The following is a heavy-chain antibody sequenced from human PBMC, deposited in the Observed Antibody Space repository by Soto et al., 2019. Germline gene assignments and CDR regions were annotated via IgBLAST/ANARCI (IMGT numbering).Heavy chain of an antibody. V-gene: IGHV3-33*01. CDR3: ARELNTVTTRDAFDV. CDR2: IWSDDNNK. Sequence: QVQLVESGGGVVQPGRSLRLSCAASGFTFSAYGMHWVRQAPGKGLEWVAVIWSDDNNKYYANSVKGRFAISRDNSKNTLYLQMNSLGADDTAVYYCARELNTVTTRDAFDVWGRGTMVSVSS. D-gene: IGHD4-17*01. CDR1: GFTFSAYG. J-gene: IGHJ3*01.